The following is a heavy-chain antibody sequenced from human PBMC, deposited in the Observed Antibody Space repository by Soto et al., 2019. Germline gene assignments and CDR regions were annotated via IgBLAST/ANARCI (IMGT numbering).Heavy chain of an antibody. D-gene: IGHD2-2*01. CDR1: GFTFSSYA. V-gene: IGHV3-23*01. J-gene: IGHJ4*02. Sequence: ETLSLSCAASGFTFSSYAMSWVRQAPGKGLEWVSAISGSGGSTYYADSVKGRFTISRDNSKNTLYLQMNSLRAEDTAVYYCAKIVVPAAIRSPGDYWGQGTLVTVSS. CDR3: AKIVVPAAIRSPGDY. CDR2: ISGSGGST.